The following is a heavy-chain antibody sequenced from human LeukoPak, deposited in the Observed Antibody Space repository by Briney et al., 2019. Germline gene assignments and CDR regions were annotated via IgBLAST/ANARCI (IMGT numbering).Heavy chain of an antibody. CDR3: ARGGSSFSSRDY. J-gene: IGHJ4*02. Sequence: PGGSLRLSCAASGFTFSDYSMSWIRQAPGKGLELVSCISSDSSYTNYADSVKGRFTISRDNAKNSLYVQMNSLRAEDTAVYHCARGGSSFSSRDYWGQGTLVTVSS. V-gene: IGHV3-11*05. CDR2: ISSDSSYT. D-gene: IGHD6-6*01. CDR1: GFTFSDYS.